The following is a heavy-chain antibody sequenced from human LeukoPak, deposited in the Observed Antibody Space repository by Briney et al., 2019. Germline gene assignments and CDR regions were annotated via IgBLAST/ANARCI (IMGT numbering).Heavy chain of an antibody. D-gene: IGHD6-19*01. Sequence: PSETLSLTCTVSGGSISSGSDYWSWIQQPAGKGLEWIGRIYSSGSTNYNPSLKSRVTISVDTSKNQFSLKVSSVTAADTAVYYCARNLYSSGWYGFFDYWGQGTLVTVSS. CDR1: GGSISSGSDY. V-gene: IGHV4-61*02. CDR3: ARNLYSSGWYGFFDY. CDR2: IYSSGST. J-gene: IGHJ4*02.